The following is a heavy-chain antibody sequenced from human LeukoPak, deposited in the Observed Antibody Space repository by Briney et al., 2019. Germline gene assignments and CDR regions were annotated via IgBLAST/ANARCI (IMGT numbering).Heavy chain of an antibody. CDR1: GYTFTSYY. V-gene: IGHV1-46*03. CDR3: ARDGSWEPDY. D-gene: IGHD1-26*01. CDR2: INPSGGST. J-gene: IGHJ4*02. Sequence: ASVKVSCKASGYTFTSYYMHWVRQAAGQGLEGMGIINPSGGSTSYAQKFQGRVTMTRDTSTSIVYMELSSLRSEDTAVYYGARDGSWEPDYWGQGTLVTVSS.